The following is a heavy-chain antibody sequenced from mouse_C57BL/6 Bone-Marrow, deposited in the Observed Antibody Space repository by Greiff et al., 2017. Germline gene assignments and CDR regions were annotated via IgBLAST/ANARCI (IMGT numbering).Heavy chain of an antibody. CDR2: IYPGDGDT. J-gene: IGHJ1*03. CDR3: ASHLITTVVDWNFDV. V-gene: IGHV1-82*01. CDR1: GYAFSSSW. Sequence: QVQLQQSGPELVKPGASVKISCKASGYAFSSSWMNWVKQRPGQGLEWIGRIYPGDGDTNYNGKFKGKATLTADKSSSTAYMQLSSLTSEDSAVYFCASHLITTVVDWNFDVEGTGTAITVSA. D-gene: IGHD1-1*01.